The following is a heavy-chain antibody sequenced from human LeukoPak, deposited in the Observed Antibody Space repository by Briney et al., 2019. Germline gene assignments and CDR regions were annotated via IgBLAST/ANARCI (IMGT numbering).Heavy chain of an antibody. CDR1: GFSFRSHG. Sequence: AGGSLRLSCAASGFSFRSHGMNWVRQAPGKGLEWVSGISPRGDITYYKDSVRGRFTISRDNFKNTVSLQLNSLRAEDTAVYYCARDPDTAMAFDYWGQGTLVTVSS. V-gene: IGHV3-23*01. CDR3: ARDPDTAMAFDY. D-gene: IGHD5-18*01. J-gene: IGHJ4*02. CDR2: ISPRGDIT.